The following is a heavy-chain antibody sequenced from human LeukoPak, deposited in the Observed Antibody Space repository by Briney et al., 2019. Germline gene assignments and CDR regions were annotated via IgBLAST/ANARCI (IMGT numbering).Heavy chain of an antibody. V-gene: IGHV6-1*01. Sequence: SQTLSLTCAISGDSVSSNSAAWNWIRQSPSRGLEWLGRTYYRSKRYYDSAVAVKSRIIINPDTSKNQFSLQLSSVTPEDTAVYYCARDPVGGSTIFDYWGQGTLVTVSS. D-gene: IGHD1-26*01. J-gene: IGHJ4*02. CDR1: GDSVSSNSAA. CDR3: ARDPVGGSTIFDY. CDR2: TYYRSKRYY.